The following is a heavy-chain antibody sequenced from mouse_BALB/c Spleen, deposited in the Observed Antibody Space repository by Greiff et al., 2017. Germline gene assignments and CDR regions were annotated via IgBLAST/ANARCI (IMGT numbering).Heavy chain of an antibody. V-gene: IGHV14-4*02. D-gene: IGHD2-14*01. Sequence: DVQLQESGAELVRSGASVKLSCTASGFNIKDYYMHWVKQRPEQGLEWIGWIDPENGDTEYAPKFQGKATMTADTSSNTAYLQLSSLTSEDTAVYYCNAGRYDGKVAYWGQGTLVTVSA. CDR3: NAGRYDGKVAY. J-gene: IGHJ3*01. CDR2: IDPENGDT. CDR1: GFNIKDYY.